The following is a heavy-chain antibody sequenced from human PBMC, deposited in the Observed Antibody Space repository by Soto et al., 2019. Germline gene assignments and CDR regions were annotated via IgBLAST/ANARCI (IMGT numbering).Heavy chain of an antibody. CDR1: GFTFDDYA. Sequence: GGSLRLSCAASGFTFDDYAMHWVRQAPGKGLEWVSGISWNSGSIGYADSVKGRFTISRDNAKNSLYLQMNSLRAEDTALYYCAKWGWVAARGSYYYMDDWGKGTTVTVSS. V-gene: IGHV3-9*01. CDR2: ISWNSGSI. CDR3: AKWGWVAARGSYYYMDD. J-gene: IGHJ6*03. D-gene: IGHD6-6*01.